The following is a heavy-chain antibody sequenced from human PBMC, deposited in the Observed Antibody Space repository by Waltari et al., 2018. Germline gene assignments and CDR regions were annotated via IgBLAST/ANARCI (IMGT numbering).Heavy chain of an antibody. D-gene: IGHD3-9*01. J-gene: IGHJ6*02. CDR1: GYTFTGYY. V-gene: IGHV1-2*02. Sequence: QVQLVQSGAEVKKPGASVKVSCKASGYTFTGYYMHWVRQAPGQGLEWMGWINPNSGGTNYAQKFQGRVTMTRDTSISTAYMELSRLRSDDTAVYYCARISDYDILTGYPYGMDVWGQGTTVTVSS. CDR3: ARISDYDILTGYPYGMDV. CDR2: INPNSGGT.